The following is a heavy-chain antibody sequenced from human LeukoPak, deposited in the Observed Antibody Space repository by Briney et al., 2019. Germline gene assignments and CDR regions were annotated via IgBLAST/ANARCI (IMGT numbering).Heavy chain of an antibody. CDR1: GFTFSNFG. CDR3: AKNKGSTWPNYFDS. V-gene: IGHV3-30*02. D-gene: IGHD6-13*01. Sequence: GGSLRLSCAASGFTFSNFGVHWVRHAPRRGLEWVSFIRYDCSKNYYADSVKGRCTISRDNSKNTLYLQMNSLRHEDTAVYYCAKNKGSTWPNYFDSWGQGTLVTVSS. CDR2: IRYDCSKN. J-gene: IGHJ4*02.